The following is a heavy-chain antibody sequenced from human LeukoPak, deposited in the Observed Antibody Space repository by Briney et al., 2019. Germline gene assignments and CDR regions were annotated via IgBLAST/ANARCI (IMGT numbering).Heavy chain of an antibody. CDR1: GFTFSSYA. V-gene: IGHV3-23*01. D-gene: IGHD2-15*01. CDR3: AKDRGYCSGGSCYFDF. CDR2: ISGSGGST. Sequence: GGSLRLSCAASGFTFSSYAMRWVRQAPGKGLEWVSAISGSGGSTYYADSVKGRFTISRDNSKNTLYLQMNSLRAEDTAVYYCAKDRGYCSGGSCYFDFWGQGTLVTVSS. J-gene: IGHJ4*02.